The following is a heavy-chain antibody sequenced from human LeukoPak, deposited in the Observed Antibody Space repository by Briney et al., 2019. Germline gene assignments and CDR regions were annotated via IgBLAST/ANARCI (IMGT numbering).Heavy chain of an antibody. Sequence: GSLRLSCAASGFPFSSFAIHWVRQAPGKGLEWVTFISYDGSDKDYADSVKGRFTISRDNSKNTLYLQMNSLRTEDTAMYYCARATYRSGYWNYFDYWGQGTLVTVSS. J-gene: IGHJ4*02. CDR3: ARATYRSGYWNYFDY. CDR1: GFPFSSFA. CDR2: ISYDGSDK. D-gene: IGHD3-3*01. V-gene: IGHV3-30-3*01.